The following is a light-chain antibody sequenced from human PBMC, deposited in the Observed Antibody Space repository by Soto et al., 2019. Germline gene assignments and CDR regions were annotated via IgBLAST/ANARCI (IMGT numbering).Light chain of an antibody. CDR1: SSNIGAGYY. J-gene: IGLJ3*02. CDR3: QTYDSRLSARV. V-gene: IGLV1-40*01. Sequence: QSVLTQPPSVSGSPGQRVTISCTGSSSNIGAGYYVNWFQQLPGTATKLLIYTNNNRPSGVPDRFSASRSGTSASLAITGLQAEDEADYYCQTYDSRLSARVFGGGTKLTVL. CDR2: TNN.